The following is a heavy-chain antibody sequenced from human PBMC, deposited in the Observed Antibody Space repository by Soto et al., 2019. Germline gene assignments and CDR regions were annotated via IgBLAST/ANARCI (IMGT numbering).Heavy chain of an antibody. V-gene: IGHV3-21*01. CDR3: ARDRGGELKAFDI. CDR1: GFTFSTYS. J-gene: IGHJ3*02. Sequence: EVQLVESGGGLVKPGGSLRLSCAASGFTFSTYSMNWVRQAPGKGREWVSSISSSSSYIYYADSVKVRFTISRDNATNSLYLQMNSLRAEDTAVYYCARDRGGELKAFDIWGQGTMVTVSS. CDR2: ISSSSSYI. D-gene: IGHD3-10*01.